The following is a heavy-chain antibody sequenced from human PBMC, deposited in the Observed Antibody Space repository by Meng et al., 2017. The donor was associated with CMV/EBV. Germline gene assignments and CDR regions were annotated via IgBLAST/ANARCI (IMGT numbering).Heavy chain of an antibody. CDR2: ISYDGSNK. CDR3: ARDPLCGALDY. Sequence: GESLKISCAASGFTFSSYAMHWVRQAPGKGLEWVAVISYDGSNKYYADSVKGRFTISRDNAKNSLYLQMNSLRAEDSAVYYCARDPLCGALDYWGQGTLVTVSS. CDR1: GFTFSSYA. V-gene: IGHV3-30-3*01. J-gene: IGHJ4*02. D-gene: IGHD2-2*01.